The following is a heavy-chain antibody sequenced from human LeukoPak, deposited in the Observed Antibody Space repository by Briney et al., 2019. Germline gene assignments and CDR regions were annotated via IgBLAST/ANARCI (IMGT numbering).Heavy chain of an antibody. Sequence: GASVKVSCKASGYTFTGYYIHWVRQAPGQGFEWMGWINPNSGDTNYALKFQGWVTMTRDTSISTASMELSRLKSDDTAVYYCARGPTGGLIYFDNWGQGTLVTVSS. CDR2: INPNSGDT. J-gene: IGHJ4*02. CDR1: GYTFTGYY. CDR3: ARGPTGGLIYFDN. V-gene: IGHV1-2*04. D-gene: IGHD2-8*02.